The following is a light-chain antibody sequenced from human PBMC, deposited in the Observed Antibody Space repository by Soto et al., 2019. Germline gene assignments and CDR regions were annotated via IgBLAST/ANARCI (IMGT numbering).Light chain of an antibody. J-gene: IGKJ4*01. V-gene: IGKV3-20*01. CDR3: QQYGSSLGVT. CDR2: GAS. CDR1: QSVSSSY. Sequence: EIVLTQPPGTLSLSPGERATLSCRASQSVSSSYLAWYQQKPGQAPRLLIYGASSRATGIPDRFSGSGSGTDFTLTISRLEPEDFAVYYCQQYGSSLGVTFGGGTKVDI.